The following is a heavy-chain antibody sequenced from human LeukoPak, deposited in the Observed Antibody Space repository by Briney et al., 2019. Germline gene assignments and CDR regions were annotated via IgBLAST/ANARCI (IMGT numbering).Heavy chain of an antibody. Sequence: GGALRLSCSASGFTFSSYSMHWGRHAPGEGLENVSAISSNGGSTYYADSVKGRFTISRDNSKNTLYLQMSSLRADDTAVYYCVRRLPTTPHYYFDYWGQGALVTVSS. V-gene: IGHV3-64D*06. J-gene: IGHJ4*02. CDR1: GFTFSSYS. CDR2: ISSNGGST. D-gene: IGHD2-21*02. CDR3: VRRLPTTPHYYFDY.